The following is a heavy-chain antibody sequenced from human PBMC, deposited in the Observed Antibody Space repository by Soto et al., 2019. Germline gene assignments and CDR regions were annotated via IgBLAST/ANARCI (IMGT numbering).Heavy chain of an antibody. CDR3: STSLGTCLARVDY. CDR1: GGSIYTGGFY. J-gene: IGHJ4*02. V-gene: IGHV4-31*03. Sequence: PSETLSLTCTVSGGSIYTGGFYWSWIRQLPGKGLEWLGYIHYTGSTQYTPSLKSRLSISTDTSDNQFSLRLNSVTAADTAVYYCSTSLGTCLARVDYWGQGTLVTVSS. CDR2: IHYTGST.